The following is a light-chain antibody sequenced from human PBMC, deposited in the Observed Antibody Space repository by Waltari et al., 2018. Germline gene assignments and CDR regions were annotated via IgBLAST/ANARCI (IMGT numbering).Light chain of an antibody. CDR2: KVS. V-gene: IGKV2-30*02. Sequence: DVVMTQSPLALPITPEQPASITCRSSQSLLHSNGNTYLSWFLQKPGQPPRRLIYKVSNRDFGVPDRFSGSGAGTDFTLKISRVEAEDVGVYYCMQGTHFPYSFGQGTKVEIK. CDR3: MQGTHFPYS. CDR1: QSLLHSNGNTY. J-gene: IGKJ2*03.